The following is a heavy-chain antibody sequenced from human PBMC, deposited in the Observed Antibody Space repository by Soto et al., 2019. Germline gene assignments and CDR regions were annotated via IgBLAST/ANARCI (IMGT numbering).Heavy chain of an antibody. D-gene: IGHD2-15*01. V-gene: IGHV1-24*01. CDR3: ATDFQDGYYFDY. CDR2: FDPEDGET. CDR1: GYTLTELS. Sequence: GASVKVSCKVSGYTLTELSMHWVRQAPGKGLEWMGGFDPEDGETIYAQKFQGRVTMTEDTSTDTAYMELSSLRSEDTAVYYCATDFQDGYYFDYWGQGTLVTVSS. J-gene: IGHJ4*02.